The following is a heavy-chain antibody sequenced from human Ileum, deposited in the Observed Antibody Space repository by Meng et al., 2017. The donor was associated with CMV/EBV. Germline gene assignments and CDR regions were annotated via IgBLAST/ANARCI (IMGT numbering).Heavy chain of an antibody. D-gene: IGHD2-15*01. CDR1: GFSVSSNH. CDR2: ISGSGGST. J-gene: IGHJ6*02. Sequence: GESLKISCVASGFSVSSNHMSWVRQAPGKGLEWVSAISGSGGSTYYADSVKGRFTISRDNSKNTLYLQMNSLRAEDTAVYYCTYIGGSAATRKPYYYYGMDVWGQGTTVTVSS. CDR3: TYIGGSAATRKPYYYYGMDV. V-gene: IGHV3-23*01.